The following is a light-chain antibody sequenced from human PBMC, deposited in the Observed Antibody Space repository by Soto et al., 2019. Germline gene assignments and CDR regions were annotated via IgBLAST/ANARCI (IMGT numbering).Light chain of an antibody. CDR1: KSNIGVGYD. J-gene: IGLJ1*01. CDR3: QSYDNGLGALYV. V-gene: IGLV1-40*01. Sequence: QSVLTQPPSVSGAPGQRVTISCTGTKSNIGVGYDVHWYQQIPGTAPKVLIYGNSNRPSGVPDRFSGSKSGTSVSLAITGLQAEDEADYYCQSYDNGLGALYVFGTGTEVTVL. CDR2: GNS.